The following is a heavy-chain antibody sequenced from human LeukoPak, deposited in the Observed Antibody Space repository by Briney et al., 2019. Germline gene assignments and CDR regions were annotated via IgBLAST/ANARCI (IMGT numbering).Heavy chain of an antibody. V-gene: IGHV1-8*01. J-gene: IGHJ5*02. D-gene: IGHD2-2*02. CDR3: ARGRWTGYCSSTSCYSGLDP. CDR2: MSPNSGNT. CDR1: GYTFTNYD. Sequence: GASVKVSCKASGYTFTNYDINWVRQATGQGLEWMGWMSPNSGNTGYAQKFQDRVTMTRNTSISTAYMELSSLRSEDTAVYYCARGRWTGYCSSTSCYSGLDPWGQGTLVTVSS.